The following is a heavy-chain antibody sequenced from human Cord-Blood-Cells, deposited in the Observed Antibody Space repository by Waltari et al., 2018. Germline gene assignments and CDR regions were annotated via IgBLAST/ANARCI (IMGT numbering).Heavy chain of an antibody. Sequence: QVQLQQWGAGLLKPSETLSLTCAVYGGSFRGYYSSWIRQPPGKGLEWIGEINHSGSTNYNPSLKSRVTISVDTSKNQFSLKLSSVTAADTAVYYCARRPFGTLMLGGYFDYWGQGTLVTVSS. D-gene: IGHD3-10*02. CDR3: ARRPFGTLMLGGYFDY. CDR2: INHSGST. J-gene: IGHJ4*02. V-gene: IGHV4-34*01. CDR1: GGSFRGYY.